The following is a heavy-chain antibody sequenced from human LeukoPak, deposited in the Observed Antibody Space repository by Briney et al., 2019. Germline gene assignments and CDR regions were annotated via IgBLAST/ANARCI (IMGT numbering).Heavy chain of an antibody. Sequence: GGSLRLSCAASGFTFSSYWMSWVRQAPGKGLEWVSAISGSGGSTYYADSVKGRFTISRDNSKNTLYLQMNSLRAEDTAVYYCANPGNSSGWSEYFQHWGQGTLVTVSS. J-gene: IGHJ1*01. D-gene: IGHD6-19*01. CDR3: ANPGNSSGWSEYFQH. V-gene: IGHV3-23*01. CDR2: ISGSGGST. CDR1: GFTFSSYW.